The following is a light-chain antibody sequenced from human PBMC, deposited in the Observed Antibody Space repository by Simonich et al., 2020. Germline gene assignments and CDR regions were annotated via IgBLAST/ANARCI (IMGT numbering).Light chain of an antibody. CDR1: QSVSSN. V-gene: IGKV3-15*01. CDR3: QQYNNWPPLT. Sequence: EIVMTQSPATLSVSPGERATLSCRASQSVSSNLAWYQQKPGQAPRPLIYGASTRATGIPARFSGSVSGTEFTLTISSMQSEDFAVYYCQQYNNWPPLTVGGGTKVEIK. CDR2: GAS. J-gene: IGKJ4*01.